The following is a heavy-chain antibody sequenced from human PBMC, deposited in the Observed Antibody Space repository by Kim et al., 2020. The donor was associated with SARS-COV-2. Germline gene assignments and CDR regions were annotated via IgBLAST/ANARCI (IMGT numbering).Heavy chain of an antibody. J-gene: IGHJ4*02. D-gene: IGHD6-6*01. Sequence: NCAQKSKGRVTMTTDTSTGTVYVELRSLRSDDTAVYYCARRGNSYPLDYWGQGTLVTVSS. V-gene: IGHV1-18*01. CDR3: ARRGNSYPLDY.